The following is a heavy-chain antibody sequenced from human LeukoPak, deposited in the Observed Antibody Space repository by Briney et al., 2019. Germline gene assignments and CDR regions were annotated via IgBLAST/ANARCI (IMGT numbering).Heavy chain of an antibody. J-gene: IGHJ4*02. CDR1: GGSISSYY. CDR3: ARASPQWLVLD. V-gene: IGHV4-59*01. CDR2: IYYSGST. D-gene: IGHD6-19*01. Sequence: SETLSLTCTVSGGSISSYYWSWIRQPPGKGLEWIGYIYYSGSTNYNPSLKSRVAISVDTSKNQFSLKLSSVTAADTAVYYCARASPQWLVLDWGQGTLVTVSS.